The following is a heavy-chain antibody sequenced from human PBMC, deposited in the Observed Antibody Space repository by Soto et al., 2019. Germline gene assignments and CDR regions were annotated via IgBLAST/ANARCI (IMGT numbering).Heavy chain of an antibody. D-gene: IGHD6-6*01. J-gene: IGHJ5*02. Sequence: GGSLRLSCAASGFTFSSYAMSWVRQAPGKGLEWVPAISGSGGSTYYADSVKGRFTISRDNSKNTLYLQMNSLRAEDTAVYYCAKDRIAARPRYNWFDPWGQGTLVTVSS. CDR3: AKDRIAARPRYNWFDP. CDR2: ISGSGGST. V-gene: IGHV3-23*01. CDR1: GFTFSSYA.